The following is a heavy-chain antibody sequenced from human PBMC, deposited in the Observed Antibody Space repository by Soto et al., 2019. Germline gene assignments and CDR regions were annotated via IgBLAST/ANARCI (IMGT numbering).Heavy chain of an antibody. D-gene: IGHD6-13*01. CDR3: TTASEQLVQYYYYGMDV. V-gene: IGHV3-15*01. CDR2: IKSKTDGGTT. Sequence: KPGGSLRLSCAASGFTFSNAWMSWVRQAPGKGLEWVGRIKSKTDGGTTDYAAPVKGRFTISRDDSKNTLYLQMNSLKTEDTAVYYCTTASEQLVQYYYYGMDVWGQGTTVTVSS. J-gene: IGHJ6*02. CDR1: GFTFSNAW.